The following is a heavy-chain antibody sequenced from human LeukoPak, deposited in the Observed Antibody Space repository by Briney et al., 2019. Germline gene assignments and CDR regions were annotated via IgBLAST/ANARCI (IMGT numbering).Heavy chain of an antibody. CDR1: GGSISSYY. CDR3: ARGRSSGWYGGWFDP. Sequence: SSETLSLTCTVSGGSISSYYWSWIRQPAGKGLEWIGYIYYSGSTNNNPSLKSRVTISVDTSKNQFSLKLSSVTAADTAVYYCARGRSSGWYGGWFDPWGQGTLVTVSS. J-gene: IGHJ5*02. D-gene: IGHD6-19*01. V-gene: IGHV4-59*01. CDR2: IYYSGST.